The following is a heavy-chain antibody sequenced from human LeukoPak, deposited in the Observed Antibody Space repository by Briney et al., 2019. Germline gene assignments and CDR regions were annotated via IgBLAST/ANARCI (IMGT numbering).Heavy chain of an antibody. V-gene: IGHV4-30-4*01. CDR3: ARGYPIYYYDSRAYEDAFDI. Sequence: SETLSLTCTVSGGSISSGDYYWSWIRQPPGKGLEWIGYIYYSGSTYYNPSLKSRVTISVDTSKNQLSLKLSSVTAADTAVYYCARGYPIYYYDSRAYEDAFDIWGQGTMVTVSS. CDR2: IYYSGST. D-gene: IGHD3-22*01. CDR1: GGSISSGDYY. J-gene: IGHJ3*02.